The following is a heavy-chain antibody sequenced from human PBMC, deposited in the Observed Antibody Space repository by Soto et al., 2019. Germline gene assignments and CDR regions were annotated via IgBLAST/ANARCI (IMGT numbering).Heavy chain of an antibody. CDR3: PSGCRHGGSVSYFPYYYYYGMDV. V-gene: IGHV4-30-2*01. D-gene: IGHD3-10*01. Sequence: DLEWIGYIYHSGSTYYNPSLKSRVTISVDRSKNQFSLKRSSVTAADTAVYYCPSGCRHGGSVSYFPYYYYYGMDVWGQGTTVTVS. J-gene: IGHJ6*02. CDR2: IYHSGST.